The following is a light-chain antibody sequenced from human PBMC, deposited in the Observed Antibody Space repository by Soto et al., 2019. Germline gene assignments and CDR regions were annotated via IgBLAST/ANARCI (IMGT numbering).Light chain of an antibody. J-gene: IGKJ5*01. V-gene: IGKV3-20*01. Sequence: EIVLTQSPDTLSLSPEESATLSCRASQSVSSSYLAWYQQKPGRAPRLLIYGASNRATGIPDRFSGSGSGTDFTLTISRLEPEDFAVFYCRQYDDSITFGQGTRLEIE. CDR3: RQYDDSIT. CDR1: QSVSSSY. CDR2: GAS.